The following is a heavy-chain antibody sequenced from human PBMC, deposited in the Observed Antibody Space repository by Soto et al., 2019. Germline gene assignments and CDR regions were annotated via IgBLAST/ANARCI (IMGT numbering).Heavy chain of an antibody. Sequence: QVQLVQSGGEVRKHGASVNVSCKASGYTFASYAITWVRQAPGEGLEWMGWISTSSGNANYAQRFQGRVTITRDTSPTTVYMQLRSLRSDDSAVYFCARSVGYPDYWGQGTLVTVSS. J-gene: IGHJ4*02. CDR1: GYTFASYA. CDR3: ARSVGYPDY. CDR2: ISTSSGNA. V-gene: IGHV1-18*01. D-gene: IGHD5-18*01.